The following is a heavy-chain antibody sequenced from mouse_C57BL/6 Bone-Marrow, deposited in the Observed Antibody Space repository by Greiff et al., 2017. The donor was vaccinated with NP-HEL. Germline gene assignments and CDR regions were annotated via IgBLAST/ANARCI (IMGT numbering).Heavy chain of an antibody. CDR1: GFNIKDDY. V-gene: IGHV14-4*01. J-gene: IGHJ4*01. CDR3: TTSLWSHYYAMDY. CDR2: IDPENGDT. D-gene: IGHD1-1*02. Sequence: EVQLQQSGAELVRPGASVKLSCTASGFNIKDDYMHWVKQRPEQGLEWIGWIDPENGDTEYASKFQGKATITADTSSNTAYLQLSSLTSEDTAVYYCTTSLWSHYYAMDYWGQGTSVTVSS.